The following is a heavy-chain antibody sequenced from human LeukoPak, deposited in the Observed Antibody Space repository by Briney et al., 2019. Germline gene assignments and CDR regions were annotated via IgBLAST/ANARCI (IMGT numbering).Heavy chain of an antibody. CDR1: DYTFSSYG. D-gene: IGHD4-17*01. Sequence: ASVKVSCKASDYTFSSYGISWARQAPGQGLGWMGWISAYNGNTNHAQKFQGRVTMTTDTSTSTAYMELRSLRSDDTAIFYCARARGDYARGFDIWGQGTMVTVSS. CDR3: ARARGDYARGFDI. V-gene: IGHV1-18*01. J-gene: IGHJ3*02. CDR2: ISAYNGNT.